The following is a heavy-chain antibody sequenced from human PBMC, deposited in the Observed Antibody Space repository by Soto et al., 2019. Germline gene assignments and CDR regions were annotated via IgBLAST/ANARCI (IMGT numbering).Heavy chain of an antibody. J-gene: IGHJ6*02. CDR1: GYTFTSYG. CDR2: ISAYNGNT. CDR3: ARDRDQTINSVLLWFGEPTQSNYGMDV. D-gene: IGHD3-10*01. V-gene: IGHV1-18*01. Sequence: QVQLVQSGAEVKKPGASVKVSCKASGYTFTSYGISWVRQAPGQGLEWMGWISAYNGNTNYAQKLQGRVTMTTDTSTSKAYMELRSLRSDDTAVYYCARDRDQTINSVLLWFGEPTQSNYGMDVWGQGTTVTVSS.